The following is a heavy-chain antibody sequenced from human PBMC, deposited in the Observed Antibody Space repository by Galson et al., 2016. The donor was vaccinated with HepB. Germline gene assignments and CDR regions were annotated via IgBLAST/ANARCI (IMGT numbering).Heavy chain of an antibody. D-gene: IGHD2-15*01. CDR3: ATLSRGADRYFAH. J-gene: IGHJ4*02. Sequence: SETLSLTCSVSGDSVNNEAYFWNWIRQPPGKGLEWIGFISFSGTTNYSPSFKSRISISLDTPKDQFSLRLSSVTAADTAIYYCATLSRGADRYFAHWGQGILVTVS. CDR2: ISFSGTT. CDR1: GDSVNNEAYF. V-gene: IGHV4-61*08.